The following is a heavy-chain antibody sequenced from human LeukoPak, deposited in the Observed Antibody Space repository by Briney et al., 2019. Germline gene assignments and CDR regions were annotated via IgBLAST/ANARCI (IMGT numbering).Heavy chain of an antibody. D-gene: IGHD5-12*01. CDR3: ARKGDMEWLRLGYFDY. V-gene: IGHV3-7*01. CDR1: GFTFSSYW. Sequence: GGSLRLSCAASGFTFSSYWMSWVRQAPGKGLEWLANIKQDGSEKYYVDSVKGRFTISRDNAKNSLYLQMNSLRAEDTAVYYCARKGDMEWLRLGYFDYWGQGTLVTVSS. J-gene: IGHJ4*02. CDR2: IKQDGSEK.